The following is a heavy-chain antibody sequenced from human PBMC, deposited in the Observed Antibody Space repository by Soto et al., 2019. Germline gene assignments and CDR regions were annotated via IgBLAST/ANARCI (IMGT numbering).Heavy chain of an antibody. D-gene: IGHD3-22*01. CDR3: ARVGLTMIVVPFRVL. V-gene: IGHV1-18*04. Sequence: QVQLVPSGAEVQKPGASVKVSCKASGYRFTSYGISWVRQAPGQGLEWMGWINTDNGDTKFAQKFQGRVTMTADPATTTAYMELRSLRTDDTAVYYWARVGLTMIVVPFRVLWGQGTLGTVSS. CDR2: INTDNGDT. J-gene: IGHJ4*02. CDR1: GYRFTSYG.